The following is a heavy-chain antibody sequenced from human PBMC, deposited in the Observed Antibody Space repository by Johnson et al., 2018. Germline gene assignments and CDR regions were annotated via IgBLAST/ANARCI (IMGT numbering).Heavy chain of an antibody. Sequence: VQLVESGGGLVQPGRSLRLSCTTSGFTFGDYAMSWFRQAPGKGLEWVGFIRSKAYGGTTEYAASAKGRFTISRDDSKSIAYLQLTSLKTEDTALYYCSRGYWGGDFYAGTYYYYMDFWGRGTTVTVSS. CDR3: SRGYWGGDFYAGTYYYYMDF. CDR2: IRSKAYGGTT. J-gene: IGHJ6*03. V-gene: IGHV3-49*03. CDR1: GFTFGDYA. D-gene: IGHD2-21*02.